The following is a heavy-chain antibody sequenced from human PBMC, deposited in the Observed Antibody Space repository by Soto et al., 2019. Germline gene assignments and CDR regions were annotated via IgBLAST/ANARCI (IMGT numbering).Heavy chain of an antibody. CDR2: ISGSGGST. J-gene: IGHJ4*02. CDR1: GFTFSSYA. Sequence: GGSLRLSCAASGFTFSSYAMSWVRQAPGKGLEWVSAISGSGGSTYYADSVKGRFTISRDNSKNTLYLQMNSLRAEDTAVYYCAKEFRVVLRYFDPISYFDYWGQGTLVTVSS. V-gene: IGHV3-23*01. CDR3: AKEFRVVLRYFDPISYFDY. D-gene: IGHD3-9*01.